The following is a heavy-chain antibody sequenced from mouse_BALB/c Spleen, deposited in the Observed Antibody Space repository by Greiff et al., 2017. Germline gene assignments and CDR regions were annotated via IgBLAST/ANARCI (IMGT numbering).Heavy chain of an antibody. Sequence: DVHLVESGGGLVKPGGSLKLSCAASGFAFSSYDMSWVRQTPEKRLEWVAYISSGGGSTYYPDTVKGRFTISRDNAKNTLYLQMSSLKSEDTAMYYCARHEGYIDGFAYWGQGTLVTVSA. J-gene: IGHJ3*01. CDR2: ISSGGGST. CDR3: ARHEGYIDGFAY. CDR1: GFAFSSYD. D-gene: IGHD1-3*01. V-gene: IGHV5-12-1*01.